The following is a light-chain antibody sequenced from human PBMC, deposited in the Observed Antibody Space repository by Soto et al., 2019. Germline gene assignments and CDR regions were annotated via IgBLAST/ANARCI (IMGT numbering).Light chain of an antibody. CDR2: AAS. J-gene: IGKJ1*01. Sequence: DIQMTQSPSSLSASVGDRVTITCRASQSISSYLNWYQQKPGKAPKLLIYAASSLQSGVPSRFSGSGSGTDFTLTISRLQPEDFATYYCQQSYSTAWTFGQGTKV. V-gene: IGKV1-39*01. CDR3: QQSYSTAWT. CDR1: QSISSY.